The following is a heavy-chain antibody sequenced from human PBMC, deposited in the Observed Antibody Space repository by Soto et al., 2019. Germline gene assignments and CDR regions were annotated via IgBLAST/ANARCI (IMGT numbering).Heavy chain of an antibody. CDR1: GGSISSSSYY. J-gene: IGHJ4*02. CDR3: ARVLPSARRDY. Sequence: PSEPLSLICTVSGGSISSSSYYWGWIRQPPGKGLEWIGSIYYSGSTYYNPSLKSRVTISEDTSKNQFSLKLSSVTAADTAVYYCARVLPSARRDYWGQGTLVTVSS. D-gene: IGHD3-3*01. CDR2: IYYSGST. V-gene: IGHV4-39*01.